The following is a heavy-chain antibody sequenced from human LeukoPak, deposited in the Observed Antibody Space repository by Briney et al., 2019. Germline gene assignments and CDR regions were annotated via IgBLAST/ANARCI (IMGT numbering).Heavy chain of an antibody. V-gene: IGHV3-30*18. CDR1: GFTFSSYG. D-gene: IGHD6-19*01. Sequence: GGSLRPSCAASGFTFSSYGMHWVRQAPGKGLEWVAVISYDGSNKYYADSVKGRFTISRDSSKNTLYLQMNSLRAEDTAVYYCAKIQSIAVAGTAYYFDYWGQGTLVTVSS. CDR3: AKIQSIAVAGTAYYFDY. CDR2: ISYDGSNK. J-gene: IGHJ4*02.